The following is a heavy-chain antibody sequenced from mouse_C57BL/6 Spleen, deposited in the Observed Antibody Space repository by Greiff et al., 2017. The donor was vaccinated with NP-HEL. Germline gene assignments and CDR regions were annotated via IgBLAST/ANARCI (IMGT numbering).Heavy chain of an antibody. J-gene: IGHJ2*01. D-gene: IGHD1-1*01. CDR2: ISDGGSYT. CDR1: GFTFSSYA. Sequence: EVTLVESGGGLVKPGGSLKLSCAASGFTFSSYAMSWVRQTPEKRLEWVATISDGGSYTYYPDNVKGRFTISRDNAKNNLYLQMSHLKSEDTAMYYCARYGSSDFDYWGQGTTLTVSS. CDR3: ARYGSSDFDY. V-gene: IGHV5-4*03.